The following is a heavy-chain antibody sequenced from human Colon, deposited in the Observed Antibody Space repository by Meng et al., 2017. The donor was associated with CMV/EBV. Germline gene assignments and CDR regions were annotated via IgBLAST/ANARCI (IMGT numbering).Heavy chain of an antibody. J-gene: IGHJ4*02. D-gene: IGHD6-6*01. Sequence: GGSLRLSCAASGFTFSYYWMSWVRQAPGKGLEWVANIKQDGSERYYVDSVKGRFTVSRDNAKNSLYLQLSSLRAEDTAVYYGARGEGWGESERVKYSSSSRIDYWGQGTLVTVSS. CDR3: ARGEGWGESERVKYSSSSRIDY. CDR2: IKQDGSER. V-gene: IGHV3-7*01. CDR1: GFTFSYYW.